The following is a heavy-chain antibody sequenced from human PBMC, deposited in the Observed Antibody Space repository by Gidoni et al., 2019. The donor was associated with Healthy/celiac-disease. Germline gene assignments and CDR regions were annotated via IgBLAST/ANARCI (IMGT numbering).Heavy chain of an antibody. D-gene: IGHD3-16*02. CDR3: AKYRYYDYVWWSYRHPKNPYYFDY. J-gene: IGHJ4*02. CDR1: GFTFSSYG. CDR2: ISYDGSNN. V-gene: IGHV3-30*18. Sequence: VQLVASGGGVVQSGRSLRLSCAAAGFTFSSYGLQWVRQAPGKGLAWVSVISYDGSNNAYADSGKGRFTISRDKSKNSLYLQMNSLRAEDTAVYYCAKYRYYDYVWWSYRHPKNPYYFDYWGQGTLVTVSS.